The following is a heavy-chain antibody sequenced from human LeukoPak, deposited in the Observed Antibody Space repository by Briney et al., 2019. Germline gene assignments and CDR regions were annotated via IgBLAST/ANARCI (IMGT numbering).Heavy chain of an antibody. D-gene: IGHD3-22*01. CDR3: ARGLWLYNY. V-gene: IGHV4-34*01. CDR1: GGSFSGYY. Sequence: SETLSLTCAVYGGSFSGYYWSWIRQPPGKGLEWIGEINHSGSTNYNPSLKSRVTISVDTSKNQFSQKLSSVTAADTAVYYCARGLWLYNYWGQGTLVTVSS. CDR2: INHSGST. J-gene: IGHJ4*02.